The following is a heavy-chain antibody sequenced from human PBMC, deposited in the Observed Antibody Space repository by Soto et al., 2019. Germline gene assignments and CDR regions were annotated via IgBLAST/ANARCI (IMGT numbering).Heavy chain of an antibody. CDR3: ATGYDSSGWYSFDY. V-gene: IGHV1-24*01. J-gene: IGHJ4*02. CDR1: GYTLTELS. CDR2: FDPEDGET. Sequence: ASVKVSCKVSGYTLTELSMHWVRQAPGKGLEWMGGFDPEDGETIYAQKFQGRVTMTEDTSTDTAYMELSSLRSEDTAVYYCATGYDSSGWYSFDYWGQGTLVTSPQ. D-gene: IGHD6-19*01.